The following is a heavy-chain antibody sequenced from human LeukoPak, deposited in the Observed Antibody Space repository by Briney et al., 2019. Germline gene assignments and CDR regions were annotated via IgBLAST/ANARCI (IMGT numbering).Heavy chain of an antibody. CDR2: INPNSGGT. V-gene: IGHV1-2*02. CDR1: GYTFTGYY. J-gene: IGHJ6*02. CDR3: ARPMTGTGLTYYYYGMDI. Sequence: GAPVKVSCKASGYTFTGYYLHWVRQAPGQGLEWLGWINPNSGGTHYAQKFQGRVTVTRDTSISTAYMELNSLRSEDTALYYCARPMTGTGLTYYYYGMDIWGQGTTVTVSS. D-gene: IGHD1-1*01.